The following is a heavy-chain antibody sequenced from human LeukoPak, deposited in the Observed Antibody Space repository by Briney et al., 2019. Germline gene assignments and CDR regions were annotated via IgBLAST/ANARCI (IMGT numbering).Heavy chain of an antibody. D-gene: IGHD6-13*01. CDR1: GFTFSSYG. Sequence: GGSLRLSCAASGFTFSSYGMHWVRQAPGKGLEWVSYISSSSSTIYYADSVKGRFTISRDNAKNSLYLQMNSLRAEDTAVYYCARAGAAAALGRFDYWGRGTLVTVSS. J-gene: IGHJ4*02. CDR3: ARAGAAAALGRFDY. V-gene: IGHV3-48*01. CDR2: ISSSSSTI.